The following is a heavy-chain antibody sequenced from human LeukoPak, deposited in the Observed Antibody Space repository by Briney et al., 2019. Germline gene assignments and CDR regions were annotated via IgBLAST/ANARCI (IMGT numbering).Heavy chain of an antibody. CDR3: ARGGYYYGSGSIEFDY. D-gene: IGHD3-10*01. CDR2: IYTSGST. Sequence: PSETLSLTCTVSGGSISSYYWSWIRQPAGKGLEWIGRIYTSGSTNYNPSLKSRVTMSVDTSKNQFSLKLSSVTAADTAVYYCARGGYYYGSGSIEFDYWGQGTLVTVSS. V-gene: IGHV4-4*07. J-gene: IGHJ4*02. CDR1: GGSISSYY.